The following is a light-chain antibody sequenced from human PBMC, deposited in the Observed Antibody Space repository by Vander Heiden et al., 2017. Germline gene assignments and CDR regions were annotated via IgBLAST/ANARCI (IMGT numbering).Light chain of an antibody. CDR1: SLSTHY. V-gene: IGLV3-19*01. CDR2: GKT. CDR3: HSRESSGHHLEV. J-gene: IGLJ3*02. Sequence: SSELTQDPAVSVALGQTVRITCQGDSLSTHYVNGYQKKPGHAPVLVIYGKTNRPSGIPDRVSGSTAGATASLTITGAQAEDEADYYCHSRESSGHHLEVFGGGTKLTVL.